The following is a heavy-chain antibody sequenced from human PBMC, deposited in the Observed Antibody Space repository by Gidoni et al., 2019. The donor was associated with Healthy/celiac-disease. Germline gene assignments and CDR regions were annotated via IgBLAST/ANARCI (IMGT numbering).Heavy chain of an antibody. CDR3: AKASSDTIFGLDWFDP. CDR1: GFTFDDYA. Sequence: EVQLVESGGGLVQPGRSLRLSCAASGFTFDDYAMHWVRQAPGKGLEWVSGISWNSGSIGYADSVKGRFTISRDNAKNSLYLQMNSLRAEDTALYYCAKASSDTIFGLDWFDPWGQGTLVTVSS. V-gene: IGHV3-9*01. D-gene: IGHD3-3*01. CDR2: ISWNSGSI. J-gene: IGHJ5*02.